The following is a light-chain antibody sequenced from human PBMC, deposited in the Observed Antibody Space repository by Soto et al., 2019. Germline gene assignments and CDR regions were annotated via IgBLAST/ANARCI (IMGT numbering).Light chain of an antibody. V-gene: IGKV3-20*01. Sequence: EIVLTQSPGTLSSSPGERATLSCRASQSVSSSYLAWYQHKPGQAPRLLIYGASSRASGIPDRFSGSGSGTDFTLTISILEPEDYAVYYCKQYGGSAWCTFGQGTKLEIK. CDR3: KQYGGSAWCT. CDR1: QSVSSSY. CDR2: GAS. J-gene: IGKJ2*02.